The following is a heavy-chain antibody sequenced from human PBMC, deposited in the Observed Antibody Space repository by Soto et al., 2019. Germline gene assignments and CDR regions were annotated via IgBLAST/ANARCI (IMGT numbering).Heavy chain of an antibody. V-gene: IGHV3-53*01. CDR2: IYSGGNT. D-gene: IGHD5-18*01. CDR1: GFSVSSNY. CDR3: ARDSTWIPYYHYGMDV. J-gene: IGHJ6*02. Sequence: GWSLILSCAASGFSVSSNYMSWVRQAPGKGLEWVSVIYSGGNTHYADSVKGRFTISRDNSKNTLYLQMNSLRAEDTAVYYCARDSTWIPYYHYGMDVWGQGTTVTVTS.